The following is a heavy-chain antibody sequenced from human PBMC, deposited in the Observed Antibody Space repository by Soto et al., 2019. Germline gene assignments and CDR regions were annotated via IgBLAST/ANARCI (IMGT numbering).Heavy chain of an antibody. CDR1: GFAFSTYS. D-gene: IGHD3-16*01. Sequence: PGGSLRLSCAASGFAFSTYSMNWVRQAPGKGLEWVSSISTSSTFVYYADSQKGRFTISRDDAKNSLYLQMNSLRAEDTALYYCATAGESSRYYFDSWGQGTQVTVSS. CDR2: ISTSSTFV. CDR3: ATAGESSRYYFDS. J-gene: IGHJ4*02. V-gene: IGHV3-21*01.